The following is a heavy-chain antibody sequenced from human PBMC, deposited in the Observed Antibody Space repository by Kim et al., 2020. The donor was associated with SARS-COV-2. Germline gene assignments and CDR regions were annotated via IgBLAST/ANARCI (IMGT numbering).Heavy chain of an antibody. CDR3: ARDPTLNPVTSVPAAILDF. D-gene: IGHD6-13*01. J-gene: IGHJ1*01. V-gene: IGHV3-11*06. CDR1: GFTFSDYS. CDR2: ISAGGTYT. Sequence: GGSLRLSCAASGFTFSDYSMNWVRQAPGKGLQWLSYISAGGTYTYYAGSLQRRFTISRDNAQNALFLQMDSLTADDTAVYYCARDPTLNPVTSVPAAILDFWGQGARVTVSS.